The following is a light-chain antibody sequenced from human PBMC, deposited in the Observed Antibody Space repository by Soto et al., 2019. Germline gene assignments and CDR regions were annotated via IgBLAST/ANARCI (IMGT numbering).Light chain of an antibody. J-gene: IGKJ1*01. V-gene: IGKV1-5*03. Sequence: DIQMTQSPSTLSASVGDRVTITCRASQSIDIFLAGYQQKPGKAPKLLIYKAATLRSGDPSIFSGSGSGTEFTITISIQQADYFANYYYQHYSRYRAFGQGTKVEVK. CDR3: QHYSRYRA. CDR1: QSIDIF. CDR2: KAA.